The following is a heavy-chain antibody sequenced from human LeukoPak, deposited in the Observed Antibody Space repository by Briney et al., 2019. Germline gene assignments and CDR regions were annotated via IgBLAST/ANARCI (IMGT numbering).Heavy chain of an antibody. CDR3: ANHVDTAMVTGY. Sequence: GASVKVSCKASGFTFTNYGISWVRQAPGQGLDWMGWINPNSGGTNYAQKFQGRVTMTRDTSISTAYMELSRLRSDDTAVYYCANHVDTAMVTGYWGQGTLVTVSS. V-gene: IGHV1-2*02. J-gene: IGHJ4*02. D-gene: IGHD5-18*01. CDR2: INPNSGGT. CDR1: GFTFTNYG.